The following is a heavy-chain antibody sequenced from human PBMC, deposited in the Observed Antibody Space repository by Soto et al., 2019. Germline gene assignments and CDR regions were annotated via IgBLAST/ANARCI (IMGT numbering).Heavy chain of an antibody. CDR3: ATVVVVAGTLNWFDP. V-gene: IGHV1-24*01. CDR1: GYTLTELS. CDR2: FDPEDGET. Sequence: ASVKVSCKVSGYTLTELSMHWVRQAPGKGLEWMGGFDPEDGETIYAQKFQGRVTMTEDTSTDTAYMELSSLRSEDTAVYYCATVVVVAGTLNWFDPWGQGTLVTVSS. J-gene: IGHJ5*02. D-gene: IGHD2-15*01.